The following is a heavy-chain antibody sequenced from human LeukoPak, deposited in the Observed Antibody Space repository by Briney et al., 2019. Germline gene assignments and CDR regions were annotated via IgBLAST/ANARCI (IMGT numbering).Heavy chain of an antibody. V-gene: IGHV1-3*03. Sequence: VASVKVSCKASGYTFTSYTMHWVRQAPGQRLEWMGWINTGNGKTKYSQEFQGRVTITRDTSASTVYMELSSLRSEDMAVYYCAKDWTMTTFGGVLLSPLGSWGQGTLVTVSS. CDR1: GYTFTSYT. J-gene: IGHJ4*02. D-gene: IGHD3-16*01. CDR2: INTGNGKT. CDR3: AKDWTMTTFGGVLLSPLGS.